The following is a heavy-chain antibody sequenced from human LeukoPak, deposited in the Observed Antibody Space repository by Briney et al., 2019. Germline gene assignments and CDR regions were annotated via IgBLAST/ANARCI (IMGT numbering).Heavy chain of an antibody. CDR2: IYYSGGT. CDR1: GGSISSYY. D-gene: IGHD6-13*01. V-gene: IGHV4-59*01. CDR3: ARGSSQWPFDY. J-gene: IGHJ4*02. Sequence: SETLSLTCTVSGGSISSYYWSWIRQPPGKGLEWIGYIYYSGGTNYNPSLKSRVTISVDTSKNQFSLKLSSVTTADMAVYYCARGSSQWPFDYWGQGTLVTVSS.